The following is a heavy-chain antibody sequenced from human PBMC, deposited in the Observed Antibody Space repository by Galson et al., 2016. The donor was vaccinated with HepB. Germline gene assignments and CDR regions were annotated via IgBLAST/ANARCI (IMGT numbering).Heavy chain of an antibody. CDR3: ATGGPVVTATQVSGGGVTVHNAFDI. D-gene: IGHD2-21*02. Sequence: SLRLSCAASAFNFNNYDIHRVRQAPGQGLEWVTIISSDGTQPDYVDSVKGRFTISRDDSTTTVSLQMNSLRLEDTAMYYCATGGPVVTATQVSGGGVTVHNAFDIWGQGTMVTVSS. CDR1: AFNFNNYD. V-gene: IGHV3-30*03. J-gene: IGHJ3*02. CDR2: ISSDGTQP.